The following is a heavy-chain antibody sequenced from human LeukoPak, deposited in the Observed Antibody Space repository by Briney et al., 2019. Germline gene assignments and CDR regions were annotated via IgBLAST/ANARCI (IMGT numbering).Heavy chain of an antibody. V-gene: IGHV3-66*02. Sequence: GGSLRLSCAASGFSVSSNYMSWVRQAPGKGLEWVSVIYSGGSTYYADSVKGRFTISRDNSKNTLYLQMNSLRAEDTAVYYCARVTSGYVSYWGQGTLVTVSS. J-gene: IGHJ4*02. CDR1: GFSVSSNY. CDR3: ARVTSGYVSY. D-gene: IGHD5-12*01. CDR2: IYSGGST.